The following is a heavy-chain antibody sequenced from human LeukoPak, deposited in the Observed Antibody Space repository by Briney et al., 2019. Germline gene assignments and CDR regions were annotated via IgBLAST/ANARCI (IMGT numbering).Heavy chain of an antibody. D-gene: IGHD3-22*01. V-gene: IGHV3-30*02. Sequence: SAGSLCLTCAASGFTFISYGLYWVCQPPPKGLDWETFIGSDGSTKDYVDCVNGRFTISRDNSKNIIYLQMNRLSPEDTALYYCAKGENRDSSGFYDSWGQGTLVSVSS. CDR3: AKGENRDSSGFYDS. CDR2: IGSDGSTK. J-gene: IGHJ4*02. CDR1: GFTFISYG.